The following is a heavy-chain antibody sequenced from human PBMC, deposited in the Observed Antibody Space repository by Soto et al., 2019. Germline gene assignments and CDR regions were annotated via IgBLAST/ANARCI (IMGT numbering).Heavy chain of an antibody. CDR3: ARGSDYYDSSGYYYEFDY. V-gene: IGHV4-34*01. CDR1: GGSFSGYY. J-gene: IGHJ4*02. Sequence: PWETLSLTCAVHGGSFSGYYWSWIRQPPGKGLEWIGEINHSGSTNYNPSLKSRVTISVDTSKNQFSLKLSSVTAADTAVYYCARGSDYYDSSGYYYEFDYWGQGTLVTVSS. D-gene: IGHD3-22*01. CDR2: INHSGST.